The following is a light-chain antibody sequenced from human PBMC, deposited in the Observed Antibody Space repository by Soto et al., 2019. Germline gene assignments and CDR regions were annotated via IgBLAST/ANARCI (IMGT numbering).Light chain of an antibody. V-gene: IGKV4-1*01. CDR3: QQYHSPPLT. CDR1: QSVLFASKNY. CDR2: WAS. J-gene: IGKJ1*01. Sequence: DIVMTQSPDSLAVSLGERATINCKSSQSVLFASKNYLAWYQQKPGQAPRLLIYWASTRESGVPDRFSGSGSGTDFTLIIGSLQAEDVAVYFCQQYHSPPLTFGQGTQVEIK.